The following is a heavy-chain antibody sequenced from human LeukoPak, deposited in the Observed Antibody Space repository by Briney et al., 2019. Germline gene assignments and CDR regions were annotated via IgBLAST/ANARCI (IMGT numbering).Heavy chain of an antibody. Sequence: GGSLRLSCAASGFTFSSYAMHWVRQAPGKGLEWVAVISYDGSNKYYADSVKGRFTISRDNSKNTLYLQMNSLRAEDTAVYYCARDRNENSPFGYWGQGTLVTVSS. CDR2: ISYDGSNK. V-gene: IGHV3-30*04. CDR1: GFTFSSYA. CDR3: ARDRNENSPFGY. D-gene: IGHD2/OR15-2a*01. J-gene: IGHJ4*02.